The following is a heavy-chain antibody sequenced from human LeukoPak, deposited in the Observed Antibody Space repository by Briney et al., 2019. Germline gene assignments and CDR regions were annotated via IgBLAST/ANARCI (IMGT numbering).Heavy chain of an antibody. CDR1: GASVSSGSYF. CDR2: IYTSGYT. J-gene: IGHJ3*02. D-gene: IGHD3-3*01. V-gene: IGHV4-61*02. Sequence: PSQTLSLTCSVSGASVSSGSYFWNWIRQPAGKGLEWLGRIYTSGYTNYNPSLRSRVTISLDPSKSQFSLKLSAVTAADTAIYFCARTYYDRVSGRLRHDTFEIWGQGTLITVSS. CDR3: ARTYYDRVSGRLRHDTFEI.